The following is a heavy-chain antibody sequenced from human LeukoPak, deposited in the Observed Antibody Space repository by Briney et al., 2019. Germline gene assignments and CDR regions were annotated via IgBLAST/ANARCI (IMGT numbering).Heavy chain of an antibody. CDR3: AREMYYYDSSSYFDY. Sequence: PETLSLTCAVYGGSFSGYYWSWIRQPPGKGLEWIGEINHSGSTNYNPSLKSRVTISVDTSKNQFSLKLSSVTAADTAVYYCAREMYYYDSSSYFDYWGQGTLVTVSS. CDR2: INHSGST. J-gene: IGHJ4*02. CDR1: GGSFSGYY. V-gene: IGHV4-34*01. D-gene: IGHD3-22*01.